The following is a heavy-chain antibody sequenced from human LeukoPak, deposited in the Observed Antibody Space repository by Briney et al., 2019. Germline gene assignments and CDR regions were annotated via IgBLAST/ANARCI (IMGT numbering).Heavy chain of an antibody. CDR3: ARGGYCSSTSCYTGYSYGHNWFDP. Sequence: SEIWSFPVAVYGGFLSGTYWGWIRKPPGKGLKWIGEIIHSGRTNSNPPLTSRVTISVDTSKTKSSLKLSSVTAADTAVYYCARGGYCSSTSCYTGYSYGHNWFDPWGQGTLVTVSS. J-gene: IGHJ5*02. CDR1: GGFLSGTY. CDR2: IIHSGRT. V-gene: IGHV4-34*01. D-gene: IGHD2-2*01.